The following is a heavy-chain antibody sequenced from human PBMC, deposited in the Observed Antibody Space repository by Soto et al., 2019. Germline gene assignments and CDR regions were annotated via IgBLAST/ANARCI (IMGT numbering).Heavy chain of an antibody. D-gene: IGHD2-15*01. J-gene: IGHJ6*02. Sequence: ASVKVSCKASGYTITSYYMHWVRQAPGQGLEWMGIINPSGGSTSYAQKFQGRVTMTRDTSTSTVYMELSSLRSEDTAVYYCARDLAYCSGGSCQTSYYYYGMDVWGQGTTVTV. CDR3: ARDLAYCSGGSCQTSYYYYGMDV. CDR1: GYTITSYY. CDR2: INPSGGST. V-gene: IGHV1-46*03.